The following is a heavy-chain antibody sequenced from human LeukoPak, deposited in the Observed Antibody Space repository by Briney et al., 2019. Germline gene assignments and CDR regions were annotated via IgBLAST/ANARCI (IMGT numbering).Heavy chain of an antibody. CDR2: INPSGGST. CDR1: GYTFTSYY. J-gene: IGHJ6*03. D-gene: IGHD2-2*01. Sequence: ASVKVSCKASGYTFTSYYMHWVRQAPGQGLEWMGIINPSGGSTSYAQKFQGRVTMTRDTSTSTVYMELSSLRSEDTAVYYCARAEQVRYCSSTSCGNYMDVWGKGTTVTISS. CDR3: ARAEQVRYCSSTSCGNYMDV. V-gene: IGHV1-46*01.